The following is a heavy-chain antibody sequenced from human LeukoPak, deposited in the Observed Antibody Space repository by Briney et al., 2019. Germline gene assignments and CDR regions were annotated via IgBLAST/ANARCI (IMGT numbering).Heavy chain of an antibody. D-gene: IGHD2-2*01. J-gene: IGHJ4*02. CDR1: GFTFDDYG. CDR3: AGDPDIVVLPPAIPFAS. V-gene: IGHV3-20*04. CDR2: INWNGGST. Sequence: GGSLRLSCAASGFTFDDYGMSWVRQAPGKGLEWVSGINWNGGSTGYADSVKGRFTISRDNAKNSLYLQMNSLRAEDTALYYCAGDPDIVVLPPAIPFASWGKGPLVPVS.